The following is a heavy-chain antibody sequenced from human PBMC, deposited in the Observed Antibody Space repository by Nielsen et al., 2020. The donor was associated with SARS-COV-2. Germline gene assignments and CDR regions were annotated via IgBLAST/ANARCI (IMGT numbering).Heavy chain of an antibody. CDR2: ISYDGSNK. V-gene: IGHV3-30*18. J-gene: IGHJ4*02. CDR1: GFTFSTYG. D-gene: IGHD2-15*01. CDR3: AKDWTAIVVVPSGGVDY. Sequence: LSLTCAASGFTFSTYGMHWVRQAPGKGLEWVAAISYDGSNKYYVDSVKGRFTISRDNSKNTLYLQMSSLRVEDTAVYYCAKDWTAIVVVPSGGVDYWGQGTLVTVSS.